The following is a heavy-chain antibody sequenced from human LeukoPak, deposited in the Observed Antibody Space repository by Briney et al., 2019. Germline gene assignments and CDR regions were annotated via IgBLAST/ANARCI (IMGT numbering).Heavy chain of an antibody. CDR3: ARRSGPTSGYFDY. V-gene: IGHV3-43*01. Sequence: GGSLRLSCAASGFTFDDYTMHWVRQAPGKGLEWVSLISWDGGSTYYADSVKGRFTISRDNSKNTLYLQMNSLRAEDTAVYYCARRSGPTSGYFDYWGQGTLVTVSS. CDR1: GFTFDDYT. CDR2: ISWDGGST. D-gene: IGHD3-3*01. J-gene: IGHJ4*02.